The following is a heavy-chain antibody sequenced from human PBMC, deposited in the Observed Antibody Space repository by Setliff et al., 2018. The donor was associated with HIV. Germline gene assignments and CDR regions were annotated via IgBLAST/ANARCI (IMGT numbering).Heavy chain of an antibody. D-gene: IGHD6-19*01. CDR1: GDSVSSNNAA. CDR3: ARGSYGSVLL. J-gene: IGHJ4*02. CDR2: TYYRSKWYF. V-gene: IGHV6-1*01. Sequence: PSQTLSLTCAISGDSVSSNNAAWNWIRQSPSRGLEWLGRTYYRSKWYFDYAVSVKSRISINPVTSKNQFSLQLSSVTPEDTAVYYCARGSYGSVLLWGQGTLVTVSS.